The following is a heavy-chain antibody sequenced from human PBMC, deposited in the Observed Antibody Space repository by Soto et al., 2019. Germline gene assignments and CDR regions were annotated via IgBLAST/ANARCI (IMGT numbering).Heavy chain of an antibody. CDR1: GFTFSSYA. CDR3: AKGKRLGELSLRAPFDY. J-gene: IGHJ4*02. Sequence: PGGSLRLSCAASGFTFSSYAMSWVRQAPGKGLEWVSAISGSGGSTYYADSVKGRFTISRDNSKNTLYLQMNSLRAEDTAVYYCAKGKRLGELSLRAPFDYWGQGTLVTVS. V-gene: IGHV3-23*01. CDR2: ISGSGGST. D-gene: IGHD3-16*02.